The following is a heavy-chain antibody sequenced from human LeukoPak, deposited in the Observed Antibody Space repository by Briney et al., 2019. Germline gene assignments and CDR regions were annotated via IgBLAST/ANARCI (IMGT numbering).Heavy chain of an antibody. D-gene: IGHD3-22*01. J-gene: IGHJ4*02. CDR3: ARDYGAHYYDSSGYYYY. Sequence: SVKVSCKASGGTFSSYAISWVRQAPGQGLEWMGRIIPILGIANYAQKFQGRVTITADKSTSTAYMELSSLRPEDTAVYYCARDYGAHYYDSSGYYYYWGQGTLVTVSS. V-gene: IGHV1-69*04. CDR2: IIPILGIA. CDR1: GGTFSSYA.